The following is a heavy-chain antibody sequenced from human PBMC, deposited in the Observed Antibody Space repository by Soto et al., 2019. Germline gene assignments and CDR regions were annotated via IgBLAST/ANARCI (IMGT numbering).Heavy chain of an antibody. Sequence: GGSLRLSCAASGFTFSSYAMHWVRQAPGKGLEWVAVISYDGSNKYYADSVKGRFTISRDNSKNTLYLQMNSRRAEETAVYYCARDDLVIVVVVAATSYYYGMGVWGQGTTVTVSS. D-gene: IGHD2-15*01. CDR2: ISYDGSNK. J-gene: IGHJ6*02. V-gene: IGHV3-30-3*01. CDR1: GFTFSSYA. CDR3: ARDDLVIVVVVAATSYYYGMGV.